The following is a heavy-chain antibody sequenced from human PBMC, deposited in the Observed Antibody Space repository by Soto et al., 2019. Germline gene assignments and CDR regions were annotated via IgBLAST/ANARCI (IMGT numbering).Heavy chain of an antibody. CDR2: IKCGSGKT. CDR3: APGYTSGCTFDF. CDR1: GYNFTTYV. D-gene: IGHD6-19*01. J-gene: IGHJ4*02. V-gene: IGHV1-3*01. Sequence: QVQLVQSGAEVKQPGASASVSCKASGYNFTTYVVHWLRQAPGQGPEWMGWIKCGSGKTVYSQKFQGRVTFTSDTSARTAYMDLNSLTSVDTAVYYCAPGYTSGCTFDFWGQGTLVTVSS.